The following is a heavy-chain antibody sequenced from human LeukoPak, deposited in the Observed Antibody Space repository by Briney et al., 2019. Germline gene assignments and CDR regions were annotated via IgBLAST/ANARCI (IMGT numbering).Heavy chain of an antibody. CDR1: GFTFSDYY. Sequence: GSLRLSCAASGFTFSDYYMSWIRQAPGKGLEWASYISSSGSTIKYADSVKGRFTISRDNAKNSLYLQMNSLRAEDTAVYYCARESNSGYYLSYWGQGTLVTVSS. J-gene: IGHJ4*02. CDR2: ISSSGSTI. CDR3: ARESNSGYYLSY. D-gene: IGHD3-22*01. V-gene: IGHV3-11*01.